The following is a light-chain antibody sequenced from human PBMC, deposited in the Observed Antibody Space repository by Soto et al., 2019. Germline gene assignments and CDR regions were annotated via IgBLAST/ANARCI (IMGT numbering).Light chain of an antibody. CDR1: QTFGSN. V-gene: IGKV3-15*01. CDR3: QQYYNWPLT. Sequence: ELVMTQSPATLSVSPGERATPSCSAGQTFGSNVHWYQQKPREDPSALIDGTSRRVTGMSARFSGSGSATEYTLTSTSLHSEDLAVYYFQQYYNWPLTFGGGTK. CDR2: GTS. J-gene: IGKJ4*01.